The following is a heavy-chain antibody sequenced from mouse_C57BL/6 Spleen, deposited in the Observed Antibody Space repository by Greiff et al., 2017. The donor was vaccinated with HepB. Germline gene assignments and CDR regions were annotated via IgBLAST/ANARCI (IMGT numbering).Heavy chain of an antibody. CDR3: ARIKKIVATYFDY. Sequence: QVQLQQSGADLVKAGASVKMSCKASGYTFTSYWMHWVKQRLGQGLEWFAETNPTNGRTYYNEKFKSKATLTVDKSSSTAYMLLSSPTFEDSAVYYCARIKKIVATYFDYWGQGTTLTVSS. V-gene: IGHV1S81*02. J-gene: IGHJ2*01. CDR1: GYTFTSYW. D-gene: IGHD1-1*01. CDR2: TNPTNGRT.